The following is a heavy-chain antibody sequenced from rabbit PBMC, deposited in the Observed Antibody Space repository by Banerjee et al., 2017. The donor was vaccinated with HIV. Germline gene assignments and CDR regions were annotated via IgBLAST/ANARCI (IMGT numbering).Heavy chain of an antibody. CDR3: ARDLAGVIGWNFNL. J-gene: IGHJ4*01. CDR2: IHTNSGT. Sequence: QEQLEESGGDLVKPGRSLTLTCTASGFSFSGNYWLCWVRQAPGKGLEWIGCIHTNSGTYYASWVNGRFTISKTSSTTVTLQMTSLTAADTATYFCARDLAGVIGWNFNLWGPGTLVTVS. D-gene: IGHD4-1*01. V-gene: IGHV1S45*01. CDR1: GFSFSGNYW.